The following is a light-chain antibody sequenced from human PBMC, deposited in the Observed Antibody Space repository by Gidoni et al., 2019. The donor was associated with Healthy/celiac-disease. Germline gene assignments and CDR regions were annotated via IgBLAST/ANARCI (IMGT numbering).Light chain of an antibody. CDR2: EVS. Sequence: QSALTQPASVSGSPGQSITISCTGTSSAVGGYNYVSWYQQHPGKAPKLMIYEVSNRPSGVSKRFSGSKSGNTASLTISGLQAEDEADYDCSSYTSSSTVFGGGTKLTVL. J-gene: IGLJ2*01. CDR1: SSAVGGYNY. CDR3: SSYTSSSTV. V-gene: IGLV2-14*01.